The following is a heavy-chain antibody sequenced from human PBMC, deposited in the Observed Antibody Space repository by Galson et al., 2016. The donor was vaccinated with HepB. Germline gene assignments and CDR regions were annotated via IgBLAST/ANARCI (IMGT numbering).Heavy chain of an antibody. D-gene: IGHD4-23*01. Sequence: SVKVSCKASGYTFANYGLTWVRQAPGQGLEWMGWINTNTGSPTYAQGFTGRIVFSLDTSVSTTYLQIYRLQAGDTAVYYCARDRGGYSDFWGQGTLVTVSS. CDR1: GYTFANYG. J-gene: IGHJ4*02. V-gene: IGHV7-4-1*01. CDR2: INTNTGSP. CDR3: ARDRGGYSDF.